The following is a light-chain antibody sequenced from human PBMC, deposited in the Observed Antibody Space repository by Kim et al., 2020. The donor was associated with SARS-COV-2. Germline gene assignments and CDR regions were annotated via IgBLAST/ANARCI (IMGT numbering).Light chain of an antibody. Sequence: GQKVTISCSGSSSNIGNNYVSWYQQLPGTAPNLLIYDNNKRPSGIPDRFSGSKSGTSATLGITGLQTGDEADYYCGTWDSSLSAVVFGGGTKVTVL. V-gene: IGLV1-51*01. J-gene: IGLJ2*01. CDR2: DNN. CDR1: SSNIGNNY. CDR3: GTWDSSLSAVV.